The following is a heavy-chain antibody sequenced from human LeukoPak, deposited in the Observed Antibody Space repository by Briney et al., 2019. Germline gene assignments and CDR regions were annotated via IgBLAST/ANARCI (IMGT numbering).Heavy chain of an antibody. Sequence: SETLSLTCSVSGGSISGSGYYWGWIRQPPGKGLEWIGSIYYTGSTYYNPSLKSRVTISVDTSKNQFSLKLSSVTAADTAVYYCARGPRYYYGSGFDYWGQGTLVTVSS. V-gene: IGHV4-39*07. CDR2: IYYTGST. J-gene: IGHJ4*02. D-gene: IGHD3-10*01. CDR1: GGSISGSGYY. CDR3: ARGPRYYYGSGFDY.